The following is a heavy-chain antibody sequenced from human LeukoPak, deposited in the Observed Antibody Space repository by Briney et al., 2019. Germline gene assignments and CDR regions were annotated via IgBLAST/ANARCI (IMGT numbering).Heavy chain of an antibody. D-gene: IGHD3-16*02. CDR1: GFSFSTYA. V-gene: IGHV3-23*01. CDR2: VNGNGGST. CDR3: AKSLYGGCDY. J-gene: IGHJ4*02. Sequence: GGSLRLSCAASGFSFSTYAMSWVRQAPGKGLEWVSGVNGNGGSTSYADSVKGRFTIFRDNSKNTVYLQMNSLRVEDTDVYYCAKSLYGGCDYWGQGTVVTVSS.